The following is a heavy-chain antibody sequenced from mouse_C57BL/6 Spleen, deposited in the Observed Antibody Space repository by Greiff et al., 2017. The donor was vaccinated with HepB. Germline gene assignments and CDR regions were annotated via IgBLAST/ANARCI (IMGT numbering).Heavy chain of an antibody. D-gene: IGHD2-5*01. CDR3: ERALYYSNNVGYFDV. CDR1: GFTFSSHA. V-gene: IGHV5-4*03. Sequence: EVKLEESGGGLVKPGGSLKLSCAASGFTFSSHAMSWVRQTPEKRLEWVATISDGGSYTYYPDNVKGRFTISRDNAKNNLYLQMSHLKSEDTAMYYGERALYYSNNVGYFDVWGTGTTVTVSS. J-gene: IGHJ1*03. CDR2: ISDGGSYT.